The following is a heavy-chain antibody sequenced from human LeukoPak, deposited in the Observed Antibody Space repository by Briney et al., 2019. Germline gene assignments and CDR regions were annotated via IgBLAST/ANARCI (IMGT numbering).Heavy chain of an antibody. D-gene: IGHD6-19*01. J-gene: IGHJ4*02. Sequence: GGSLRLSCAASGFTFDDYAMHWVRHAPGKGLEWVSGISWNSGSIGYADSVKGRFTISRDNAKNSLYLQMNSLRAEDTALYYCEKAPPRGEGLVPDYFAYWGQGTLVTVSS. CDR2: ISWNSGSI. CDR1: GFTFDDYA. CDR3: EKAPPRGEGLVPDYFAY. V-gene: IGHV3-9*01.